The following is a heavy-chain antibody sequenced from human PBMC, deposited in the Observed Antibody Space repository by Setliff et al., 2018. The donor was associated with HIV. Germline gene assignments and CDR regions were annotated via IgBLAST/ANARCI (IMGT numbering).Heavy chain of an antibody. CDR2: IIPILGIP. J-gene: IGHJ5*02. Sequence: SVKVSCKASGGAFISHTFTWVRQAPGQGLEWMGRIIPILGIPNYAQNFQGRLTIRADKSTRTAYLELSSLRSDDSAVYFCAKEQEIGSYLDPWGQGTLVTVS. CDR3: AKEQEIGSYLDP. CDR1: GGAFISHT. D-gene: IGHD2-2*02. V-gene: IGHV1-69*04.